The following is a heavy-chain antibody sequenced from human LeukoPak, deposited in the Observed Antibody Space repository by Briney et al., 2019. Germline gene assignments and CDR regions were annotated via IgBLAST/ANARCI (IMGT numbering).Heavy chain of an antibody. Sequence: PGGSLRLSCAASGFTFSNYWMHWVRQAPGKGLVWVSRINSDGSSTSYADSVKGRFTISRDNAKNTLYLQMNSLRAEDTAVYYCARDLNYYDSSGYYFSPYYFDYWGQGTLVTVSS. CDR1: GFTFSNYW. CDR2: INSDGSST. CDR3: ARDLNYYDSSGYYFSPYYFDY. D-gene: IGHD3-22*01. J-gene: IGHJ4*02. V-gene: IGHV3-74*01.